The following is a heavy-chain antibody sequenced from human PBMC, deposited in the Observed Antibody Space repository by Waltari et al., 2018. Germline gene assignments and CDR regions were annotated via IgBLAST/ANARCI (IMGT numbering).Heavy chain of an antibody. V-gene: IGHV3-15*01. J-gene: IGHJ4*02. CDR3: TADLSEFGHGEIDF. Sequence: EVQLVESGGGLVEPGGSLRLSCTASGFSFTHAWMTWVRQAPGKGLEWVGLIKSRGSGETVDYAAPVKGRFTISRDDSKDTVYLQMSSLRVEDTALYYCTADLSEFGHGEIDFRGQGSQVTVSS. CDR2: IKSRGSGETV. D-gene: IGHD3-3*01. CDR1: GFSFTHAW.